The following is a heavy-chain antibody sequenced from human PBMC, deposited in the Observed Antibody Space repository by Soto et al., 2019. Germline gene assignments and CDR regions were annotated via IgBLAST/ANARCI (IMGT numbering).Heavy chain of an antibody. Sequence: SQTLSLTCAISGDSVSSNSAAWNWIRQSPSRGLEWLGRTYYRSKWYNDYAVSVKSRITINPDTSKNQFSLQLNSVTPEDTAVYYCARDLPFSSSSWHPRFYYYYYMDVWGKGTTVTVSS. J-gene: IGHJ6*03. D-gene: IGHD6-13*01. CDR2: TYYRSKWYN. CDR1: GDSVSSNSAA. CDR3: ARDLPFSSSSWHPRFYYYYYMDV. V-gene: IGHV6-1*01.